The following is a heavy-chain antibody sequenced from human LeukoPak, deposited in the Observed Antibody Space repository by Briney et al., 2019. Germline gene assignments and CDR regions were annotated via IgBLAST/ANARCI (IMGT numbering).Heavy chain of an antibody. Sequence: ASVKVSCKASGYAFTSYDINWVRQATGQGLEWMGWMNPNSGNTGYAQKFQGRVTMTRNTSISTAYMELSSLRSEDTAVYYCARGSSSWYYYYYGMDVWGQGTTVTVSS. CDR1: GYAFTSYD. D-gene: IGHD6-13*01. CDR3: ARGSSSWYYYYYGMDV. CDR2: MNPNSGNT. J-gene: IGHJ6*02. V-gene: IGHV1-8*01.